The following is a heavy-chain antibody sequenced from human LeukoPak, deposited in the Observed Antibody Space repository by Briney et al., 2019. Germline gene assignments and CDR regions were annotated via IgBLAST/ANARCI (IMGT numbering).Heavy chain of an antibody. V-gene: IGHV1-2*02. Sequence: ASVKVSCKASGYTFTGYYMHWVRQAPGQGLEWMGWINPDSGGTNYAQKFQGRVTMTRDTSISTAYMELSRLRSDDTAVYYCARDPGYSYGQFDYWGQGTLVTVSS. J-gene: IGHJ4*02. CDR3: ARDPGYSYGQFDY. CDR2: INPDSGGT. CDR1: GYTFTGYY. D-gene: IGHD5-18*01.